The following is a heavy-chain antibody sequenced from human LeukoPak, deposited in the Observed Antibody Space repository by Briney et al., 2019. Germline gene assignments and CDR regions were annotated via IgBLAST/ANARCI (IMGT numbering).Heavy chain of an antibody. D-gene: IGHD6-19*01. J-gene: IGHJ4*02. CDR1: GFSISGQA. CDR2: ISSSGNTI. CDR3: ARDGPKYTSGWYGTYYFDY. V-gene: IGHV3-48*03. Sequence: GGSLRLSCAASGFSISGQAMHWVRQAPGKGLEWVSYISSSGNTIYYADSVKGRFTISRDNAKNSLYLQMNSLRAEDTAVYYCARDGPKYTSGWYGTYYFDYWGQGTLVTVSS.